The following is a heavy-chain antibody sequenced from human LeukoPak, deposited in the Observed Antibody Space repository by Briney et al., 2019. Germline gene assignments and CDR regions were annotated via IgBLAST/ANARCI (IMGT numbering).Heavy chain of an antibody. J-gene: IGHJ2*01. V-gene: IGHV4-39*01. CDR2: IYYSGST. CDR3: ARLAAAGSRYFDL. Sequence: SETLSLTCPVSGGSISSYYWGWIRQPPGKGLEWIGSIYYSGSTYYNPSLKSRVTISVDTSKNQFSLKLSSVTAADTAVYYCARLAAAGSRYFDLWGRGTLVTVSS. D-gene: IGHD6-13*01. CDR1: GGSISSYY.